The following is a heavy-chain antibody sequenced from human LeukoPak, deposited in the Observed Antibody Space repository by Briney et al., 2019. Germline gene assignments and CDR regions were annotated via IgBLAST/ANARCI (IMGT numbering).Heavy chain of an antibody. V-gene: IGHV3-30*14. CDR2: ISYDGSNK. CDR3: ANSKLGIRWPASTFDI. J-gene: IGHJ3*02. D-gene: IGHD7-27*01. Sequence: GRSLRLSCAASGFTFSSYAMHWVRQAPGKGLEWVAVISYDGSNKYYADSVKGRFTISRDNSKNTLYLQMNSLRAEDTAVYYCANSKLGIRWPASTFDIWGQGTMVTVSS. CDR1: GFTFSSYA.